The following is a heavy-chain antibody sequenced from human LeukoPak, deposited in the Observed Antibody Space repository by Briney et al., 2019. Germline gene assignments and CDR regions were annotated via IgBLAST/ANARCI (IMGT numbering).Heavy chain of an antibody. J-gene: IGHJ5*01. Sequence: GGSLRLSCASSGFNFGAYWMSWVPQAPAKGLECVATIKQDESEKYYVDSVKGRFTISRDNAKNSLYLQMNSLRAEDRAVYYCARPYSISWELDSWGQGTLITVSS. CDR3: ARPYSISWELDS. D-gene: IGHD6-13*01. V-gene: IGHV3-7*01. CDR1: GFNFGAYW. CDR2: IKQDESEK.